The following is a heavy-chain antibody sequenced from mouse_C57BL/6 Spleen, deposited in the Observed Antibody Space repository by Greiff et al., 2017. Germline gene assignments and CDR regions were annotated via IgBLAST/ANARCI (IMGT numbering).Heavy chain of an antibody. CDR3: ARDRWEGYFDV. V-gene: IGHV5-4*01. D-gene: IGHD4-1*01. CDR2: ISDGGSYT. J-gene: IGHJ1*03. CDR1: GFTFSSYA. Sequence: EVQRVESGGGLVKPGGSLKLSCAASGFTFSSYAMSWVRQTPEKRLEWVATISDGGSYTYYPDNVKGRFTISRDNAKNNLYLQMSHLKSEDTAMYYCARDRWEGYFDVWGTGTTVTVSS.